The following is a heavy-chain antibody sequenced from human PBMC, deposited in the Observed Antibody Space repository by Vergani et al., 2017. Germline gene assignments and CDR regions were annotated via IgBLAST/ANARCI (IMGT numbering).Heavy chain of an antibody. V-gene: IGHV7-4-1*02. CDR3: ARVDSSGYYYGGWFGP. Sequence: QVQLVHSGSELKKPGASVKVSCKASGYTFNSYAMNWVRQAPGQGLEWMGWINTNTGNPTYAQGFTGRFVFSLDTSVSTASLQISSLKAEDTAVYYCARVDSSGYYYGGWFGPWGQGTLVTVSS. CDR2: INTNTGNP. D-gene: IGHD3-22*01. J-gene: IGHJ5*02. CDR1: GYTFNSYA.